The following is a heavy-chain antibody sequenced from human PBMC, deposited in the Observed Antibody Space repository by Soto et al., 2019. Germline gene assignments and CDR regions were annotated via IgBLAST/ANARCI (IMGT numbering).Heavy chain of an antibody. CDR2: TRNKANSHTT. CDR1: GVTFSDHY. V-gene: IGHV3-72*01. CDR3: ARATTVTDY. J-gene: IGHJ4*02. Sequence: GGSLRLSCAASGVTFSDHYMDWVRQAPGKGLEWVGRTRNKANSHTTEYAASVKGRFTISRDDSKNSLYLQMNSLKIEDTAVYYCARATTVTDYWGQGTLVTVSS. D-gene: IGHD4-17*01.